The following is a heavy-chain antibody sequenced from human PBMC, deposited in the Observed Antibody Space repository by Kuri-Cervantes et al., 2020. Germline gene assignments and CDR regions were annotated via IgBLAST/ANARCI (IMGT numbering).Heavy chain of an antibody. CDR3: AWGRSHSGSFLFDY. CDR2: ISGSSSYI. CDR1: GFTFSIYK. V-gene: IGHV3-21*01. Sequence: GGSLRLSCAASGFTFSIYKMSWVRQAPGKGLEWVSSISGSSSYIYYADSVEGRFTISRDNAKSSLYLQMNSLRAEDTAVYYCAWGRSHSGSFLFDYWGQGTLVTVSS. D-gene: IGHD1-26*01. J-gene: IGHJ4*02.